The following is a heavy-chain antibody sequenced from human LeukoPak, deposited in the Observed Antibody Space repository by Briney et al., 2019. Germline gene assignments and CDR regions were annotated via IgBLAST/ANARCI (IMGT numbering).Heavy chain of an antibody. V-gene: IGHV3-30*04. J-gene: IGHJ4*02. CDR1: GFXFTNYA. D-gene: IGHD6-13*01. Sequence: PGGSLRLSCAASGFXFTNYAMHWVRQAPGKGLKWVAVISSDGRDKYFADSVKGRFTISRDNSENTLSLQMNSLRAEDTAVYYCARDRDIGAAGYYFGYWGQGSLVTVSS. CDR2: ISSDGRDK. CDR3: ARDRDIGAAGYYFGY.